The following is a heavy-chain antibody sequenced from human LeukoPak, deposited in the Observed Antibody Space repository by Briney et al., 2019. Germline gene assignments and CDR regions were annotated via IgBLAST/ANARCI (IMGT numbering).Heavy chain of an antibody. J-gene: IGHJ5*02. CDR1: GFTFSSYG. Sequence: QPGGSLRPSCAASGFTFSSYGMHRVRQAPGKGLEWVAFIRYDGSNKYYADSVKGRFTISRDNSKNTLYLQMNSLRAEDTAVYYCAKDYSKTSYYGSGTYYRPKWFDPWGQGTLVTVSS. CDR2: IRYDGSNK. D-gene: IGHD3-10*01. CDR3: AKDYSKTSYYGSGTYYRPKWFDP. V-gene: IGHV3-30*02.